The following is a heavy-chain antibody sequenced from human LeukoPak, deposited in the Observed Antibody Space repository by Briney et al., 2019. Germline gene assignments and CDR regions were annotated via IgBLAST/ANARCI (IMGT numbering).Heavy chain of an antibody. V-gene: IGHV5-51*01. CDR2: IYPGDSDT. Sequence: GESLKISCNGSGYSFTNYWIGWVRQMPGKGLEWMGIIYPGDSDTKYSPSFQGQVTISADKSINTAYLQWSSLRASDTAIYYCARQGTIVAGTLGTTFDYWGQGTLLTVSS. D-gene: IGHD5-12*01. J-gene: IGHJ4*02. CDR1: GYSFTNYW. CDR3: ARQGTIVAGTLGTTFDY.